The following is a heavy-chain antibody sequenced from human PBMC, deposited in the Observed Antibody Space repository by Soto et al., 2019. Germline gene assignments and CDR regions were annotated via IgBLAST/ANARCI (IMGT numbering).Heavy chain of an antibody. CDR2: ISTYNGDT. CDR3: ARSYSSGWYGPYFDF. V-gene: IGHV1-18*01. D-gene: IGHD6-19*01. Sequence: QVQLVQSGAEVKKPGASVRVSCKASGYTFTTYGISWVRQAPGQGLEWMGWISTYNGDTNYAQKLQDRVTMTTHTSTSTAYMELRSLRSDDTAVYLCARSYSSGWYGPYFDFWGQGTLVTVSS. J-gene: IGHJ4*02. CDR1: GYTFTTYG.